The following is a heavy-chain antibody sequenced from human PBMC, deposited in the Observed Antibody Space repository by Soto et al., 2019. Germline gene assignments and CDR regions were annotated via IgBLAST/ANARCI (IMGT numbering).Heavy chain of an antibody. Sequence: ASVKVSCKASGYTFTSHAMHWVRQAPGQRLEWMGWINAGNGNTKYSQKFQGRVTITRDTSASTAYMELSSLRSEDTAVYYCASSTGYCSGGSCYSGTGLPHDAFDIWGQGTMVTVSS. D-gene: IGHD2-15*01. V-gene: IGHV1-3*01. J-gene: IGHJ3*02. CDR1: GYTFTSHA. CDR3: ASSTGYCSGGSCYSGTGLPHDAFDI. CDR2: INAGNGNT.